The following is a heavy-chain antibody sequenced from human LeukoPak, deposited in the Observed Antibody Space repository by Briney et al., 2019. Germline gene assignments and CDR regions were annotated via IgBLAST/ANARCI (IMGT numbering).Heavy chain of an antibody. V-gene: IGHV3-33*06. CDR3: AKDLGGGSGCYDL. J-gene: IGHJ2*01. CDR2: IWYDGTNK. CDR1: GFTLSNYG. Sequence: GRSLRLSCAVSGFTLSNYGMHWVRQAPGRGLEWVAVIWYDGTNKYYADSVRGRFTISRDSSKNTLYLQMNSLRAEDTAVYYCAKDLGGGSGCYDLWGRGTLVTVSP. D-gene: IGHD6-19*01.